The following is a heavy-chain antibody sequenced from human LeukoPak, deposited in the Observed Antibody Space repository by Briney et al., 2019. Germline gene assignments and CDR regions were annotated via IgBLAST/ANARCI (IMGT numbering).Heavy chain of an antibody. CDR3: AKVLRGVVVPYFDF. CDR2: TSGSGDRT. D-gene: IGHD3-10*01. V-gene: IGHV3-23*01. J-gene: IGHJ4*02. CDR1: GFTFSNAW. Sequence: GGSLRLSCAASGFTFSNAWMGWVRQAPGKGLEWVSATSGSGDRTYYADPVKGRFTVSRDTSKNTLFLQMNSLRAEDTAVYYCAKVLRGVVVPYFDFWGQGTLVTVSS.